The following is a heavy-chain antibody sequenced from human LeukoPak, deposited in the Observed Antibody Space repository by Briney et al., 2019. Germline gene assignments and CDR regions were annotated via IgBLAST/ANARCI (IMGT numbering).Heavy chain of an antibody. D-gene: IGHD3-9*01. CDR1: GFTVSSNY. CDR2: IYSGGST. CDR3: ARRGYYDVLTGSAYFFDC. V-gene: IGHV3-53*01. J-gene: IGHJ4*02. Sequence: GGSLRLSCAASGFTVSSNYMSWVRQAPGKGLEWVSVIYSGGSTYYADSVKGRFTISRDNSKNTLYLQMNSLRAEDTAAYYCARRGYYDVLTGSAYFFDCWGQGTLVTVSS.